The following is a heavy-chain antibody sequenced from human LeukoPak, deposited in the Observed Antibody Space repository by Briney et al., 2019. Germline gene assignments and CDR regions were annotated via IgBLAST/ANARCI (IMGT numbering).Heavy chain of an antibody. CDR3: ANEIRPNDY. D-gene: IGHD3-16*01. CDR1: GFPFSSHA. Sequence: GGSLRLSCVASGFPFSSHAMCWVRQAPGKGLGWVSSIDISGGATWYADSVRGRFTISRDNSKNTLYLQMTSLRVEDTALYYCANEIRPNDYWGQGTLVSVSS. CDR2: IDISGGAT. V-gene: IGHV3-23*05. J-gene: IGHJ4*02.